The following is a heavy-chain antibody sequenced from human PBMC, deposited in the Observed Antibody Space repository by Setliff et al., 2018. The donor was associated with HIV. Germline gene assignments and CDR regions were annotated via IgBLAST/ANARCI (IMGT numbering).Heavy chain of an antibody. Sequence: SETLSLTCTVSGGSISSYYWSWIRQPPGKGLEWIGYIYYSGSTNYNPSLKSRVTISVDTSKNQFSLKLSSVTAADTAVYYCARLSVITRSLDYWGQGTLVTVSS. J-gene: IGHJ4*02. D-gene: IGHD3-22*01. CDR2: IYYSGST. CDR3: ARLSVITRSLDY. CDR1: GGSISSYY. V-gene: IGHV4-59*08.